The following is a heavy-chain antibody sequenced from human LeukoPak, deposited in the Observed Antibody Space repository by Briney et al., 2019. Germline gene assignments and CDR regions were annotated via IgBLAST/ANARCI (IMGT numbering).Heavy chain of an antibody. Sequence: SETLSLTCAVSGGFIKPYYWSWIRQPPGKGLEWIGYIYYSGSTNYNPSLKSRVTISVDTSKNQFSLKLSSVTAADTAVYYCARAQHYYGSGSYRGRGYDFDYWGQGTLVTVSS. J-gene: IGHJ4*02. CDR1: GGFIKPYY. D-gene: IGHD3-10*01. CDR2: IYYSGST. CDR3: ARAQHYYGSGSYRGRGYDFDY. V-gene: IGHV4-59*13.